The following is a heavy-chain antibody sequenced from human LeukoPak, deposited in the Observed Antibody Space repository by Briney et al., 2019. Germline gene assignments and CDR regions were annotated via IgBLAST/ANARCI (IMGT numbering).Heavy chain of an antibody. J-gene: IGHJ4*02. CDR2: IKQDGSEK. CDR3: ARSLHISAPFDV. V-gene: IGHV3-7*01. CDR1: GFTFSRYW. Sequence: GGSLRLSCAASGFTFSRYWMSWVRQAPGKGLEWVANIKQDGSEKDYVDSVKGRFTISRDNAKNSLYLQMNSLTAEDTAVYYCARSLHISAPFDVWGQGTLVTVSS. D-gene: IGHD2-21*01.